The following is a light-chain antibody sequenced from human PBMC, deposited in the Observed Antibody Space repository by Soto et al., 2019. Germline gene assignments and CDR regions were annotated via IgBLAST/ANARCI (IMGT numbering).Light chain of an antibody. CDR2: DAS. Sequence: EIVLTQSPATMSLSPGERATLSCGASARVSSSYVAWYQMKAGLAPRLLIHDASTRASGIPDRFRGSKSGTDFTLTIRGLEPEDAALYYCQQYGSSPITFGQGTRLEIK. CDR3: QQYGSSPIT. J-gene: IGKJ5*01. V-gene: IGKV3D-20*01. CDR1: ARVSSSY.